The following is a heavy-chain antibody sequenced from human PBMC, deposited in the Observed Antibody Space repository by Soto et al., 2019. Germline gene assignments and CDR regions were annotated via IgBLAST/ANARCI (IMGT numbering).Heavy chain of an antibody. J-gene: IGHJ4*02. V-gene: IGHV4-34*01. Sequence: QVQLQQWGAGLLKPSETLSLTCAVYGGSFSGYYWSWIRQPPGKGLEWIGEINHSGSTNYNPSLKRRVTISVDTSKNQFSLKLSSVTAADTAVYYCARALNPGVVPAAIVGYFDYWGQGTLVTVSS. CDR1: GGSFSGYY. D-gene: IGHD2-2*01. CDR3: ARALNPGVVPAAIVGYFDY. CDR2: INHSGST.